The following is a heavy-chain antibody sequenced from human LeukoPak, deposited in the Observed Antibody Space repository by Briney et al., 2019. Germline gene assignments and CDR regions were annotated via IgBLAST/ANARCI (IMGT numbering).Heavy chain of an antibody. Sequence: GASVKVSCKASGYTFTSYGISWVRQAPGQGLEWMGWISAYNGNTNYAQKLQGRVTMTTDTSTSTAYMELRSLRSDDTAVYYCARDRYGDYAEIFDYWGQGTLVTVSS. CDR2: ISAYNGNT. J-gene: IGHJ4*02. V-gene: IGHV1-18*01. CDR1: GYTFTSYG. D-gene: IGHD4-17*01. CDR3: ARDRYGDYAEIFDY.